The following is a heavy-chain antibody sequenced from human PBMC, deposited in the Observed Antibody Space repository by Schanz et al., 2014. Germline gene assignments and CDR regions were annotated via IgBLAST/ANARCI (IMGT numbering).Heavy chain of an antibody. CDR2: INPNSGGT. Sequence: QVQLVQSGGEVKTPGASVKVSCKASGYTFTRSGISWVRQAPGQGLEWMGWINPNSGGTNYAENFQGRVTLTSDTSISTAFMELSGLTSDDTATYFCARARYTGYDCSGYWGQGTLLIVSS. D-gene: IGHD5-12*01. CDR1: GYTFTRSG. CDR3: ARARYTGYDCSGY. J-gene: IGHJ4*02. V-gene: IGHV1-2*02.